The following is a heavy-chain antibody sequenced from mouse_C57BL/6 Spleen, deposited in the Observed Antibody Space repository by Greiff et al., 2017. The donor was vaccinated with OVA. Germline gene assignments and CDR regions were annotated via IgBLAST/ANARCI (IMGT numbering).Heavy chain of an antibody. V-gene: IGHV5-17*01. CDR3: ARGDYGVGYYAMDY. J-gene: IGHJ4*01. D-gene: IGHD2-4*01. Sequence: EVKLVESGGGLVKPGGSLKLSCAASGFTFSDYGMHWVRQAPEKGLEWVAYISSGSSTIYYADTVKGRFTISRDNAKNTLFLQMTSLRSEDTAMYYCARGDYGVGYYAMDYWGQGTSVTVSS. CDR1: GFTFSDYG. CDR2: ISSGSSTI.